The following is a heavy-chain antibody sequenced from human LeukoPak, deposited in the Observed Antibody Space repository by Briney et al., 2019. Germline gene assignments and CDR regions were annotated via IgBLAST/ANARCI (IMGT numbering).Heavy chain of an antibody. Sequence: GGSLRLSCAASGFTISDYWMTWVRQAPGKGPEWVANIKQDGSEKTYVDSVKGRFTISRDNAKNSIFLQMNSLRVEDMAMYYCVRDGGTDWYDPWGQGTLVSVSS. D-gene: IGHD3-16*01. J-gene: IGHJ5*02. CDR1: GFTISDYW. V-gene: IGHV3-7*01. CDR3: VRDGGTDWYDP. CDR2: IKQDGSEK.